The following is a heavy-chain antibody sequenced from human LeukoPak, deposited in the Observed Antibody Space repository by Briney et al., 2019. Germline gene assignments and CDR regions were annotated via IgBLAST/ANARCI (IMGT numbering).Heavy chain of an antibody. J-gene: IGHJ4*02. D-gene: IGHD3-22*01. Sequence: SETLSLTCTVFGGSFSSYYWSWVRQPAGKGLEWIGRIYTTGNSKYTPSLQSRVTMSVDKSKRQFSLNVTSGTAADTAVYYCATAGDPSYYDRRGYYFAFWGQGIQVTVSS. CDR3: ATAGDPSYYDRRGYYFAF. CDR2: IYTTGNS. CDR1: GGSFSSYY. V-gene: IGHV4-4*07.